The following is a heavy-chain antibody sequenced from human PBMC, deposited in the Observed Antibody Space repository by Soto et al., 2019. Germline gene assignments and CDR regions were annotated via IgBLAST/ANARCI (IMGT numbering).Heavy chain of an antibody. CDR3: ARAWRGYYDSYYYYMDV. CDR2: ISSSGTTV. V-gene: IGHV3-11*01. CDR1: GFTLRDYY. J-gene: IGHJ6*03. Sequence: QVQLVESGGGLVKPGGSLRLSCDASGFTLRDYYMSWVRQAPGKGLAWISYISSSGTTVYYADSVKGRFTVSRDNAENSQYLQMNSLRAEDTAVYYCARAWRGYYDSYYYYMDVWGKGTTVTVSS. D-gene: IGHD3-3*01.